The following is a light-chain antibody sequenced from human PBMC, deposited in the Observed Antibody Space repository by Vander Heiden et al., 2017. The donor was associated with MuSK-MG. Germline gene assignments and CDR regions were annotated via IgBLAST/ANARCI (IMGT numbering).Light chain of an antibody. J-gene: IGLJ3*02. Sequence: NFVLTQPHSVSMSPGKTVTISCTRSSGSIASNYVQWYQQRPGSAPTTVIYEDNRRRSGVPDRFSGSSDSSFNAASLTISGLQTEDEADYYCQAYDATNWVFGGGTKRTVL. V-gene: IGLV6-57*04. CDR1: SGSIASNY. CDR3: QAYDATNWV. CDR2: EDN.